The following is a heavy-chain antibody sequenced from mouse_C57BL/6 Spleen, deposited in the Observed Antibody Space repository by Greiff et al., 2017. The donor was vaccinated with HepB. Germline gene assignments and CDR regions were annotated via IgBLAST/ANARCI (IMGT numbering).Heavy chain of an antibody. V-gene: IGHV1-19*01. CDR2: INPYNGGT. CDR1: GYTFTDYY. Sequence: EVQLQQSGPVLVKPGASVKMSCKASGYTFTDYYMNWVKQSHGKSLEWIGVINPYNGGTSYNQKFKGKATLTVDKSSSTAYMELNSLTSEDSAVYYCARRFITTVVASMDYWGQGTSVTVSS. D-gene: IGHD1-1*01. CDR3: ARRFITTVVASMDY. J-gene: IGHJ4*01.